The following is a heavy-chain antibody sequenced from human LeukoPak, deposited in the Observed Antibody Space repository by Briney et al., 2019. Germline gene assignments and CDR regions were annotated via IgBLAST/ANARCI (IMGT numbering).Heavy chain of an antibody. J-gene: IGHJ4*02. CDR2: MYYSGST. V-gene: IGHV4-39*07. CDR3: ARGPTTVTRAFDY. Sequence: PSETLSLTCTVSGGSISSNSYYWGWIRQPPGKGLEWIGSMYYSGSTYYNPSLKSRVTISVDTSKNQFSLKLSSVTAADTAVYYCARGPTTVTRAFDYWGQGTLVTVSS. D-gene: IGHD4-17*01. CDR1: GGSISSNSYY.